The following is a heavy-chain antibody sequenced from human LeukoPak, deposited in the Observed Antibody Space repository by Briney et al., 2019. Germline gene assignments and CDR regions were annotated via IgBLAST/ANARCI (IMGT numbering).Heavy chain of an antibody. J-gene: IGHJ3*02. CDR3: ARGSRYEWELQPYAFDI. Sequence: GASVKVSRKASGYTFTSYDINWVRQATGQGLEWMGWMNPNSGNTGYAQKFQGRVTMTRNTSISTAYMELSSLRSEDTAVYYCARGSRYEWELQPYAFDIWGQGTMVTVSS. D-gene: IGHD1-26*01. CDR1: GYTFTSYD. CDR2: MNPNSGNT. V-gene: IGHV1-8*01.